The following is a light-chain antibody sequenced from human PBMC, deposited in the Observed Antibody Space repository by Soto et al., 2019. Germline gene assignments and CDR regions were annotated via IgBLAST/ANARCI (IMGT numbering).Light chain of an antibody. CDR2: GAS. CDR3: QQYGGSPLYT. CDR1: QGVSSSD. J-gene: IGKJ2*01. Sequence: EIVFTQSPGTLSLSPRERATLSCRARQGVSSSDLAWYQQKPGQAPRLLIYGASTRATGIPDRFSGSGSGTGFTLTISRLEPEDFAVYYCQQYGGSPLYTFGQGTKVDIK. V-gene: IGKV3-20*01.